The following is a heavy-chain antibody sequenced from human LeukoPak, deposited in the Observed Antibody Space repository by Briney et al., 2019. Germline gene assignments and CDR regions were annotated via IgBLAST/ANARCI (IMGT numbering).Heavy chain of an antibody. V-gene: IGHV5-51*01. D-gene: IGHD2-2*01. CDR3: ARGPYCSSTSCYSPYYSYYMDG. CDR1: GYSFTNYW. Sequence: GESLKISCKGSGYSFTNYWIGWVRQLPGKGLEWMGIIYPGDSNTRYSPSFQGQVTISADKAITTAYLQWSSLKASDTAMYYCARGPYCSSTSCYSPYYSYYMDGWGKGTTVTVS. J-gene: IGHJ6*03. CDR2: IYPGDSNT.